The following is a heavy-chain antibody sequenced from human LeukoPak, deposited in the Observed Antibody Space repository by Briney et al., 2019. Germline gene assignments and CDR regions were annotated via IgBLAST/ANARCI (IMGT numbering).Heavy chain of an antibody. CDR1: GFTFSSYA. CDR3: ARPQARRGYSGYEIDY. CDR2: ISGSGGST. J-gene: IGHJ4*02. V-gene: IGHV3-23*01. D-gene: IGHD5-12*01. Sequence: PGGSLRLSCAASGFTFSSYAMSWVRQAPGKGLEWVSAISGSGGSTYYADSVKGRFTISRDNSKNTLYLQMNSLRAEDTAVYYCARPQARRGYSGYEIDYWGQGTLVTVSS.